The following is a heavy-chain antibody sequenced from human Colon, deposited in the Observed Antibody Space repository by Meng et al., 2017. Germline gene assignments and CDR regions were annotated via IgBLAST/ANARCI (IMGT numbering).Heavy chain of an antibody. CDR1: GGSFSGYY. D-gene: IGHD3-22*01. V-gene: IGHV4-34*01. J-gene: IGHJ5*02. CDR3: ARVCPPEYYYDSSGYLNWFDP. Sequence: QVQLQQRGAGLLKPSETLSLTCAGYGGSFSGYYWRWIRQPPGKGLEWIGEINHSGSTNYNPSLKSRVTISVDTSKNQFSLKLSSVTAADTAVYYCARVCPPEYYYDSSGYLNWFDPWGQGTLVTVSS. CDR2: INHSGST.